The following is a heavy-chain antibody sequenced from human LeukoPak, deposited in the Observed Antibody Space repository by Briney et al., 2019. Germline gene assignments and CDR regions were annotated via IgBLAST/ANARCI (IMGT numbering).Heavy chain of an antibody. CDR3: ARFRTPVVVVAATPFYYYGMDV. V-gene: IGHV4-34*01. CDR2: INHSGST. CDR1: YY. D-gene: IGHD2-15*01. Sequence: YYWSWIRXPPGKGLEWIGEINHSGSTNYNPSLKSRVTISVDTSKNQFSLKLSSVTAADMAVYYCARFRTPVVVVAATPFYYYGMDVWGQGTTVTVSS. J-gene: IGHJ6*02.